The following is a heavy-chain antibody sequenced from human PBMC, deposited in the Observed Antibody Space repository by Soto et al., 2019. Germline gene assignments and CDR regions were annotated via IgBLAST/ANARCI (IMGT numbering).Heavy chain of an antibody. Sequence: GGSLRLSCGASGFTFSNFAMSWVRQAPGRGLEWVSGISASGRDIHYADSVKDRFTVSRDNSKNTLYLQMNSLKTEDTAVYYCTRHPPSPSSSWPDNWFDPWGQGTLVTVSS. CDR1: GFTFSNFA. CDR2: ISASGRDI. D-gene: IGHD6-13*01. J-gene: IGHJ5*02. V-gene: IGHV3-23*01. CDR3: TRHPPSPSSSWPDNWFDP.